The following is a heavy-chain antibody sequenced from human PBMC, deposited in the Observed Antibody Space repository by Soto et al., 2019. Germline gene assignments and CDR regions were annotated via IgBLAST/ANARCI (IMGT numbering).Heavy chain of an antibody. V-gene: IGHV4-30-4*01. Sequence: KASETLSLTCTVSGGSISSGDYYWSWIRQPPGKGLEWIGYIYYSGSTYYNPSLKSRVTISVDTSKNQFSLKLSSVTAADTAVYYCAREGGVYDFWSGYQNNYGMDVWGQGTTVTVSS. D-gene: IGHD3-3*01. CDR1: GGSISSGDYY. CDR2: IYYSGST. J-gene: IGHJ6*02. CDR3: AREGGVYDFWSGYQNNYGMDV.